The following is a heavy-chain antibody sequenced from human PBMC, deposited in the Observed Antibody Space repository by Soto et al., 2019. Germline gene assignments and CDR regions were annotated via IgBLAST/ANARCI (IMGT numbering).Heavy chain of an antibody. CDR2: IYYSGST. J-gene: IGHJ3*02. V-gene: IGHV4-31*03. CDR1: GGSISSGGYY. Sequence: SETLSLTCTVSGGSISSGGYYWSWIRQHPGKGLEWIGYIYYSGSTYYNTSLKSRLTISVDTFKNQFSLKLSSVTAADTAVYYCARASRMGTALDPDAFDIWGQGTMVTVSS. CDR3: ARASRMGTALDPDAFDI. D-gene: IGHD5-18*01.